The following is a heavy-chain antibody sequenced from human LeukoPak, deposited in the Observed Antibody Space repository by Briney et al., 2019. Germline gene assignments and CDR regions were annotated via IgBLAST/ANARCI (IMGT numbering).Heavy chain of an antibody. CDR2: KQQDGSEK. CDR1: GSTFSSYW. CDR3: ARGLTRRGDTLDY. Sequence: GGSLRLSCAASGSTFSSYWMSWVRQAPGEGLEWVANKQQDGSEKYYVHSVKGRFTITRDNAKNSLYLQMNSLRAEDTAVYYCARGLTRRGDTLDYWGQGTLVTVSS. J-gene: IGHJ4*02. V-gene: IGHV3-7*01. D-gene: IGHD5-18*01.